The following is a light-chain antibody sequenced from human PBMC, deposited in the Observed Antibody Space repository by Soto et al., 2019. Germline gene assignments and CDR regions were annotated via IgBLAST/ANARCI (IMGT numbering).Light chain of an antibody. CDR3: QNFDSAPQT. CDR1: QGIRHY. CDR2: EAS. Sequence: DIQMTQSPSSLSASVGDRVTITCRASQGIRHYLAWYQQKPGKDPKLLIYEASNLQSGGPSRFRGGGSGTEFTLTISSLQPEDVATYYCQNFDSAPQTFGQGTKVEIK. J-gene: IGKJ1*01. V-gene: IGKV1-27*01.